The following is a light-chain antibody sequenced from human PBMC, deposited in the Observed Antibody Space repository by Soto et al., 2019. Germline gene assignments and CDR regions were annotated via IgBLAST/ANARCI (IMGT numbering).Light chain of an antibody. CDR1: NFDVGSYNL. J-gene: IGLJ2*01. CDR3: CSYAGSSTLV. Sequence: QSALTQPASVSGSPGQSITISCTGTNFDVGSYNLVSWYQQHPGKAPKLIIYEDNKWPSGVSDRFSGSKSGNTASLTISGLQADDEADFYCCSYAGSSTLVFGGGTKVTVL. CDR2: EDN. V-gene: IGLV2-23*01.